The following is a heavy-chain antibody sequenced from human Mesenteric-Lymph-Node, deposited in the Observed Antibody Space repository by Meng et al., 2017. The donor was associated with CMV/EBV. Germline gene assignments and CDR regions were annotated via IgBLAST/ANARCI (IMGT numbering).Heavy chain of an antibody. J-gene: IGHJ6*02. D-gene: IGHD3-9*01. Sequence: GSLRLSCTVSGGPIGTYYWSWIRQPPGKGLEWIGYTFYSGSTNYNPSLKSRVTISVDTSKNQFSLKLRSVTAADTAVYYCARDRVRYSDDYYYYGMDVWGQGTTVTVSS. V-gene: IGHV4-59*12. CDR1: GGPIGTYY. CDR3: ARDRVRYSDDYYYYGMDV. CDR2: TFYSGST.